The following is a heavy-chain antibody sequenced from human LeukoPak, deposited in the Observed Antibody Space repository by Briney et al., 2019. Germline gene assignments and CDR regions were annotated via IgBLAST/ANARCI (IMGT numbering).Heavy chain of an antibody. J-gene: IGHJ4*02. Sequence: GRSLRLSCAASGFTFSSYGMHWVRQAPGKGLEWVAVISYDGSNKYYADSVKGRFTIPRDNSKNTLYLQMNSLRAEDTAVYYCAKDRVEQWLVFDYWGQGTLVTVSS. D-gene: IGHD6-19*01. V-gene: IGHV3-30*18. CDR3: AKDRVEQWLVFDY. CDR1: GFTFSSYG. CDR2: ISYDGSNK.